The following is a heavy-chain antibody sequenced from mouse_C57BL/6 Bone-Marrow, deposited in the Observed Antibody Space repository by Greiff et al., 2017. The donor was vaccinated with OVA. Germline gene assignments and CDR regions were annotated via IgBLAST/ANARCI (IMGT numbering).Heavy chain of an antibody. Sequence: QVQLKQPWAELVKPGASVKMSCKASGYTFTSYWITWVKQRPGQGLEWIGDIYPGSGSTNYNEKFKSKATLTVDTSSSTAYMQLSSLTSEDTAVYYGAREGDWYYGRYYWGQGTTLTVSS. CDR3: AREGDWYYGRYY. CDR1: GYTFTSYW. D-gene: IGHD1-1*01. J-gene: IGHJ2*01. CDR2: IYPGSGST. V-gene: IGHV1-55*01.